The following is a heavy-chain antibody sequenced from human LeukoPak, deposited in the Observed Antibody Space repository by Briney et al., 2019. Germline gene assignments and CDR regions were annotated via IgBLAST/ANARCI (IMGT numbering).Heavy chain of an antibody. CDR2: FDPEDGET. V-gene: IGHV1-24*01. J-gene: IGHJ3*02. CDR1: GYTLTELS. CDR3: ATETKGGYCSGGSCYYAFDI. D-gene: IGHD2-15*01. Sequence: ASVKVSCKVSGYTLTELSMHWVRQAPGKGLEWMGGFDPEDGETIYAQKFQGRVTMTEDTSTDTAYMELSSLRSEDTAVYYCATETKGGYCSGGSCYYAFDIWGQGTMVTVSS.